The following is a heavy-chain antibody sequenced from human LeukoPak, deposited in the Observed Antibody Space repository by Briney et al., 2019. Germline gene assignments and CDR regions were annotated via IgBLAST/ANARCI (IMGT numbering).Heavy chain of an antibody. Sequence: TSETLSLTCTVSGGSISSYYWSWIRQPPGKGLEWIGEINHSGSTNYNPSPKSRVTISVDTSKNQFSLKLSSVTAADTAVYYCARLPYYYDSSGYYYFSFDYWGQGTLVTVSS. D-gene: IGHD3-22*01. V-gene: IGHV4-34*01. CDR2: INHSGST. CDR3: ARLPYYYDSSGYYYFSFDY. CDR1: GGSISSYY. J-gene: IGHJ4*02.